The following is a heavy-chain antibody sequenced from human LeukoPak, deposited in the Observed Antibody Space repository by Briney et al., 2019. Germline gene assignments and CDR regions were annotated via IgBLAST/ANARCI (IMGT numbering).Heavy chain of an antibody. J-gene: IGHJ4*02. CDR3: ARAYYYDSSGYPDYFDY. CDR2: IYYSGST. D-gene: IGHD3-22*01. V-gene: IGHV4-59*01. CDR1: GGSISSYY. Sequence: SETLSLTCTVSGGSISSYYWSWIRQPPGKALEWIGYIYYSGSTNYNPSLKSRVTISVDTSKSQFSLKLSSVTAADTAVYYCARAYYYDSSGYPDYFDYWGQGTLVTVSS.